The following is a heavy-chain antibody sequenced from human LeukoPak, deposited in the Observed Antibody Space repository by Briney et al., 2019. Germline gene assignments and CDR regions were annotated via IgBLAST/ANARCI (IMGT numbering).Heavy chain of an antibody. CDR3: ARDNSVGDTAWWFDP. J-gene: IGHJ5*02. D-gene: IGHD1-26*01. Sequence: ASVKVSCKASGYTFTSYYMHWVRQAPGQGLEWMGLINPSGSSTSSAQKFQGRLSLTRDMSTSTDYMELSSLRSEDTAVYYCARDNSVGDTAWWFDPWGQGTLVTVSS. CDR1: GYTFTSYY. V-gene: IGHV1-46*01. CDR2: INPSGSST.